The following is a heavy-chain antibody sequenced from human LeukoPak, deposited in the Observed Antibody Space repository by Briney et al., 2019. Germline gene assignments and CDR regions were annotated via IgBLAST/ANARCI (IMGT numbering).Heavy chain of an antibody. V-gene: IGHV3-74*01. D-gene: IGHD5-24*01. CDR2: INIDGRDT. Sequence: GGSLRLSCAASGFTFSRYWTHWVRQAPGRGLVWVSRINIDGRDTSYADSVRGRFTMSRDNAKNTLYLQMNSLRPEDTAVYYCTRDMATADLDYWGQGALVTVSS. CDR1: GFTFSRYW. CDR3: TRDMATADLDY. J-gene: IGHJ4*02.